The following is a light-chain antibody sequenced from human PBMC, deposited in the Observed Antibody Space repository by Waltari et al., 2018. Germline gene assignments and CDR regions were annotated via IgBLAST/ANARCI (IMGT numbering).Light chain of an antibody. J-gene: IGKJ1*01. CDR1: QSVFYSSSNKNS. V-gene: IGKV4-1*01. Sequence: DIVMTQSPDPLAVSLGQRAPISCESSQSVFYSSSNKNSLAWYQQKPGQPTKLLIHWASTRESGVPDRFSGSGSGTHFALTISSLQAEDVAVYYCQQLYSSPPTFGQGTKVEI. CDR3: QQLYSSPPT. CDR2: WAS.